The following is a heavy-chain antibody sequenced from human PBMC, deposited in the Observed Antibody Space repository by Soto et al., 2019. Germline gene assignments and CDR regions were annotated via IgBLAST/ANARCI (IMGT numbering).Heavy chain of an antibody. V-gene: IGHV6-1*01. J-gene: IGHJ6*02. CDR3: ARDNDIVVVPAAIGYGMDV. D-gene: IGHD2-2*01. CDR1: GDSVSSNSAA. CDR2: TYYRSKWYN. Sequence: SQTLSLTCAISGDSVSSNSAAWNWIGQSPSRGLEWLGRTYYRSKWYNDYAVSVKSRITISPDTSKNQFSLQLNSVTPEDTAVYYCARDNDIVVVPAAIGYGMDVWGQGTTVTVSS.